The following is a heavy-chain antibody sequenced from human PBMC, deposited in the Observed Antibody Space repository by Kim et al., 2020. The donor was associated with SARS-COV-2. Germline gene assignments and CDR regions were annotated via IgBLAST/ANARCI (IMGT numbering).Heavy chain of an antibody. J-gene: IGHJ4*02. D-gene: IGHD3-16*01. CDR1: GGSISDYY. CDR3: ARLGGFRHGNNPFDF. Sequence: SETLSLTCTVSGGSISDYYWNWIRQTPGKGLEWIGYIYYSGNTNYNPSLKSRVTISVDTSKNQFFLRLSSVTAADTSAYYCARLGGFRHGNNPFDFWGQG. V-gene: IGHV4-59*08. CDR2: IYYSGNT.